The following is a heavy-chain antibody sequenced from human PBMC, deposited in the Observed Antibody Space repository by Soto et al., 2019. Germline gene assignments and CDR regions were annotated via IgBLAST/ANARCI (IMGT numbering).Heavy chain of an antibody. V-gene: IGHV3-21*01. J-gene: IGHJ6*02. CDR2: ISSSSSYI. CDR3: ARGFANTDSSGYYYTGDYYYGMDV. D-gene: IGHD3-22*01. CDR1: GFTFSSYS. Sequence: GGSLRLSCAASGFTFSSYSMNWVRQAPGKGLEWVSSISSSSSYIYYADSVKGRFTISRDNAKNSLYLQMNSLRAEDTAVYYCARGFANTDSSGYYYTGDYYYGMDVWGQGTTVTVSS.